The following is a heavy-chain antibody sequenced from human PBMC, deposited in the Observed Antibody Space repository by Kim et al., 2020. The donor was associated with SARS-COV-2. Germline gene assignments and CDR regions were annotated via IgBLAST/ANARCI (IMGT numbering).Heavy chain of an antibody. CDR3: ARVVEGTIFGVVILSWFDP. J-gene: IGHJ5*02. V-gene: IGHV4-31*02. D-gene: IGHD3-3*01. Sequence: SRVTISVDTSKNQFSLKLSSVTAADTAVYYCARVVEGTIFGVVILSWFDPWGQGTLVTVSS.